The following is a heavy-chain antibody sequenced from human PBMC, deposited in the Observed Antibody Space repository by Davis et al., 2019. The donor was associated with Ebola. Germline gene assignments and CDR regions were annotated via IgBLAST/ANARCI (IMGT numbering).Heavy chain of an antibody. CDR2: ISGSGGSGGST. Sequence: GGSLRLSCAASGFTFSSYAMSWVRQAPGKGLEWVSGISGSGGSGGSTYYADSVKGRFTISRDNSKNTLYLQMNSLRAEDTAVYYCAKIELAEYPWGQGTLVTVSS. CDR3: AKIELAEYP. D-gene: IGHD3-10*01. V-gene: IGHV3-23*01. J-gene: IGHJ5*02. CDR1: GFTFSSYA.